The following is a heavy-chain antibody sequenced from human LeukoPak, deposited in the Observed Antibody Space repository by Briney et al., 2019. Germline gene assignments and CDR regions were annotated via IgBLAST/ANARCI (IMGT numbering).Heavy chain of an antibody. V-gene: IGHV4-39*01. CDR3: VSPRGFSYGYFDY. D-gene: IGHD5-18*01. Sequence: SETLSLTCTVSGGSISSSSAYWGWNRQPPGKGLEWIGSIYYSTNTYYNPSLKSRVTISADTSKNQFSLTLGSVSATDTAVYYCVSPRGFSYGYFDYWGQGTLVTVSS. CDR1: GGSISSSSAY. J-gene: IGHJ4*02. CDR2: IYYSTNT.